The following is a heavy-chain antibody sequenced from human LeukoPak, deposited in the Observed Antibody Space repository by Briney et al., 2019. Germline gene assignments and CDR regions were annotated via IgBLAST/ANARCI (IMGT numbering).Heavy chain of an antibody. D-gene: IGHD2-2*01. CDR3: ARQVVVPAAVNAFDI. CDR2: INHSGST. CDR1: GGSFSDYY. V-gene: IGHV4-34*01. Sequence: PSETLSLTCAVYGGSFSDYYWTWIRQPPGKGLEWIGEINHSGSTNYNPSLKSRVTISVDTSKNQFSLKLSSVTAADTAVYYCARQVVVPAAVNAFDIWGQGTMVTVSS. J-gene: IGHJ3*02.